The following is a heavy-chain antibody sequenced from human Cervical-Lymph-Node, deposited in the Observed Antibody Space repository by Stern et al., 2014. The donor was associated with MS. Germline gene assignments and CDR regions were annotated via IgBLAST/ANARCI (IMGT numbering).Heavy chain of an antibody. Sequence: QVQLVESGPGLVRPSGTLSLTCAVSGGSIGEGTWWSWVRQSPGKGLEWIGEIWHSCYTTYNPSLKSRVIMSVDKSNNQLSLSLISVTAADTAVYYCVRRGGQQLVHFDYWGQGTLVTVAS. CDR2: IWHSCYT. D-gene: IGHD6-13*01. J-gene: IGHJ4*02. CDR1: GGSIGEGTW. CDR3: VRRGGQQLVHFDY. V-gene: IGHV4-4*02.